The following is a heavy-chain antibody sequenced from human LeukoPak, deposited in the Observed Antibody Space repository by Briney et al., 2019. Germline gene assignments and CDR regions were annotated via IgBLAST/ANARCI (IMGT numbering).Heavy chain of an antibody. J-gene: IGHJ4*02. D-gene: IGHD3-16*01. CDR3: ARVRYRLAETYIDY. CDR1: GYTFTGYY. Sequence: ASVRVSCKASGYTFTGYYMHWVRQAPGQGLEWMGWINPNSGDTNYAQKFQGRVTMTRDTSVSTAYMELSRLRSDDTAVYYCARVRYRLAETYIDYWGQGTLVTVSS. CDR2: INPNSGDT. V-gene: IGHV1-2*02.